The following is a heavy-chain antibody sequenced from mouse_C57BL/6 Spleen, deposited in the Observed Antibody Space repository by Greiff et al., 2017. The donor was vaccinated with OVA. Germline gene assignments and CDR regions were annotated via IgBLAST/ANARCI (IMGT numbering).Heavy chain of an antibody. CDR3: AREAYYGSSHWYFDV. D-gene: IGHD1-1*01. CDR2: INPNYGTT. CDR1: GYSFTDYN. Sequence: EVKLQESGPELVKPGASVKISCKASGYSFTDYNMNWVKQSNGQSLEWIGVINPNYGTTSYNQKFKGKATLTVDQSSSTAYMQLNSLTSEDSAVYYCAREAYYGSSHWYFDVWGTGTTVTVSS. V-gene: IGHV1-39*01. J-gene: IGHJ1*03.